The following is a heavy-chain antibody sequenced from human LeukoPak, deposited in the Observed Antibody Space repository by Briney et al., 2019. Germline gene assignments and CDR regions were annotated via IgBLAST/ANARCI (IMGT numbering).Heavy chain of an antibody. V-gene: IGHV4-59*11. CDR1: GVSISTHY. D-gene: IGHD3-9*01. CDR2: IYHSGAT. Sequence: SETLSLTCTVSGVSISTHYWSWIRQPPGKGLEWIGYIYHSGATNYNPSLKSRVTISMDTSKNEFSLKLTSVTAADTAVYYCARSDYDILTGYGYYFDYWGQGTLVTVSS. CDR3: ARSDYDILTGYGYYFDY. J-gene: IGHJ4*02.